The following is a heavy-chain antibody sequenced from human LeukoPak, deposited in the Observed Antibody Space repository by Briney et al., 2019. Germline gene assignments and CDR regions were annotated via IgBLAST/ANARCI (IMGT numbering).Heavy chain of an antibody. CDR1: GYTFTSHA. J-gene: IGHJ6*02. CDR3: ARELPATIESDTYQFYYGVDV. Sequence: ASVKVSCKASGYTFTSHAIHWVRQAPGQGLEWMGRINADNGYTSYSQDFQGRVTISRDTSTSTAYMELSSLTSTDTAVYYCARELPATIESDTYQFYYGVDVWGQGTTVTVSS. V-gene: IGHV1-3*01. CDR2: INADNGYT. D-gene: IGHD2-2*01.